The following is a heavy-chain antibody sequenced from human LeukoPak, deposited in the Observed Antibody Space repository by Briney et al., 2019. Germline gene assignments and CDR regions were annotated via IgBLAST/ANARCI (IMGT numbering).Heavy chain of an antibody. J-gene: IGHJ4*02. Sequence: ASVKVSCKASGGTFSSYAISWVRQAPGQGLEWMGGIIPIFGTANYAQKFQGRVTITADESTSTAYMELSSLRSEDTAVYYCARGGSSTSSRRTTWYYFDYWGQGTLVTVSS. V-gene: IGHV1-69*13. CDR3: ARGGSSTSSRRTTWYYFDY. D-gene: IGHD2-2*01. CDR2: IIPIFGTA. CDR1: GGTFSSYA.